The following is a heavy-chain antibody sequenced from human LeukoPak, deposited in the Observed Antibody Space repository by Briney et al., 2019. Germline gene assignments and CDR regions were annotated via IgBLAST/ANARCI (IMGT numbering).Heavy chain of an antibody. CDR1: GFTFSSYS. V-gene: IGHV3-21*01. J-gene: IGHJ2*01. Sequence: GGSLRLSCAASGFTFSSYSMNWVRQAPGKGLWWVSSISSSSSYIYYADSVKGRFTISRDNAKNSLYLQMNSLRAEDTAVYYCARDRGGKGWYFDLWGRGTLVTVSS. CDR3: ARDRGGKGWYFDL. CDR2: ISSSSSYI. D-gene: IGHD2-15*01.